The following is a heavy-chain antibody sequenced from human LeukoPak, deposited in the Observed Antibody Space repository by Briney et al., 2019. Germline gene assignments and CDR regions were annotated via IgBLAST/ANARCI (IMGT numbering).Heavy chain of an antibody. J-gene: IGHJ4*02. D-gene: IGHD2-2*01. V-gene: IGHV3-23*01. CDR3: AKRRYCTSTSCHDFDY. Sequence: GGSLRLSCAASGFTFRYYAMNWVRQAPGKGLEWVSAVSADGDSTYYADSVKGRFTISRDNSKNTLYLQMNSLRPGDTAVYYSAKRRYCTSTSCHDFDYWGQGTLVTVSS. CDR2: VSADGDST. CDR1: GFTFRYYA.